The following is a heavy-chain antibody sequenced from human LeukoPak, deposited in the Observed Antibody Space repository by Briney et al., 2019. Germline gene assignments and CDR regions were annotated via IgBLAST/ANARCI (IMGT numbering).Heavy chain of an antibody. CDR3: ARGIGTSWSLDQ. CDR1: GSY. V-gene: IGHV3-53*01. CDR2: IYPDGRT. Sequence: PGGSLRLSCAASGSYMTWVRQAPGKWLEWVSLIYPDGRTYYTDSVKGRFTISRDNSKNTLYLQMNSLRAEDTAVYYCARGIGTSWSLDQWGQGPLATVSS. D-gene: IGHD6-13*01. J-gene: IGHJ4*02.